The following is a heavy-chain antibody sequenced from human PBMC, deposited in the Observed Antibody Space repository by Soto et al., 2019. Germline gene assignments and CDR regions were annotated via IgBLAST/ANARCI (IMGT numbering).Heavy chain of an antibody. Sequence: PSETLSLTCIVSGGAISNYFWSWIRQPPGKGPEWLGYISYNGNTNYNPALKNRATMSIDTSKREFSLKLRSVTATDTAVYFCAIFGDGIGVRGRFEVSALWGKGTLVPVSP. CDR1: GGAISNYF. D-gene: IGHD3-10*01. CDR3: AIFGDGIGVRGRFEVSAL. V-gene: IGHV4-59*01. J-gene: IGHJ4*02. CDR2: ISYNGNT.